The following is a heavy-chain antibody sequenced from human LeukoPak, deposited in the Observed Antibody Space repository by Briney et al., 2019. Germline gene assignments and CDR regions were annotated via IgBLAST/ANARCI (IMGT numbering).Heavy chain of an antibody. J-gene: IGHJ4*02. D-gene: IGHD5-24*01. V-gene: IGHV4-59*01. CDR2: IYYSGST. CDR3: ASSRRDGYKNFDY. Sequence: SETLSLTCTVSGGSISSYYWSWIRQPPGKGLEWIGNIYYSGSTNYNPSLKSRVTISVDTSENQFSLKLSSVSAADTAVYYCASSRRDGYKNFDYWGQGTLVTVSS. CDR1: GGSISSYY.